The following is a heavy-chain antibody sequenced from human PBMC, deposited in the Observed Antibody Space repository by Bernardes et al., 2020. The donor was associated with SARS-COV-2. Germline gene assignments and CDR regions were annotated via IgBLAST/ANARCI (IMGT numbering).Heavy chain of an antibody. CDR3: AREDFSRIGRYTPDS. CDR2: IWSDGSRE. V-gene: IGHV3-33*01. Sequence: GGSLRLSCAASGFTFSNDGMHWVRQAPGKGLERVAMIWSDGSREHYAGAVEGRFTISRDNSNNTLYLQMNSLRAEDTAVYFCAREDFSRIGRYTPDSWGQGTLVTVSS. CDR1: GFTFSNDG. J-gene: IGHJ4*02. D-gene: IGHD3-16*02.